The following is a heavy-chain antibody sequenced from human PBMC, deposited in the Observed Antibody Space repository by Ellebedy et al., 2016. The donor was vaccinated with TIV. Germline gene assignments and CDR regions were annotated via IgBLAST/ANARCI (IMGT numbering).Heavy chain of an antibody. J-gene: IGHJ4*02. CDR1: GFTFTSYA. CDR2: ISNSGRA. D-gene: IGHD3-3*02. Sequence: GESLKISCAASGFTFTSYAMSWVRQAPGKGLEWVSSISNSGRALYADSVKGRFTISRDNSKNSLYLQINSLRAEDTAVYYCATTWVISIDNSEYWGQGILVTVSS. V-gene: IGHV3-23*05. CDR3: ATTWVISIDNSEY.